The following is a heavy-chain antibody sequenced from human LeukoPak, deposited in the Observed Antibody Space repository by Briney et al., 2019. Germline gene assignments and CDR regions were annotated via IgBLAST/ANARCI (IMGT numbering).Heavy chain of an antibody. CDR1: GFTFSSYG. D-gene: IGHD5-18*01. V-gene: IGHV3-33*06. CDR2: IWYDGSNK. Sequence: GGSLRLSCAASGFTFSSYGMHWVRQAPGKGLEWVAVIWYDGSNKYYADSVKGRFTISRDNSKNTLYLQMNSLRAEDTAVYYCAKEAARYSYGAWYFDLWGRGTLVTVSS. CDR3: AKEAARYSYGAWYFDL. J-gene: IGHJ2*01.